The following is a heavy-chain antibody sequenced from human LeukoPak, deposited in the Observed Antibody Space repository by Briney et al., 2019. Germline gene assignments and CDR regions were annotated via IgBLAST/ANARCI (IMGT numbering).Heavy chain of an antibody. D-gene: IGHD2-8*01. CDR1: GASISSGIYF. Sequence: SQTLSLTCTVSGASISSGIYFWSWIRQPAGKGLEWIGSVQTSGGTNYNPSLESRVTISIDTSKNQFSLTLRSVTAADTAVYYCARALCINGICEWFDPRGQGTLVTVSS. CDR3: ARALCINGICEWFDP. V-gene: IGHV4-61*02. CDR2: VQTSGGT. J-gene: IGHJ5*02.